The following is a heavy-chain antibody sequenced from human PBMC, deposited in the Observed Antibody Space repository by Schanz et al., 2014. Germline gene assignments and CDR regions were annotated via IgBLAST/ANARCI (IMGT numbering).Heavy chain of an antibody. CDR2: IDGEGSDT. D-gene: IGHD3-16*02. Sequence: LLVESGGGLVQPGGSLRLSCAASGFTFSNNWMHWFRQGPGKGLSWVARIDGEGSDTRYADSVKGRITISRDNARNTVSLQTNSLRADDTAVSYCVSDERVISGVWFDPWGQGTLVTVSS. J-gene: IGHJ5*02. CDR1: GFTFSNNW. V-gene: IGHV3-74*01. CDR3: VSDERVISGVWFDP.